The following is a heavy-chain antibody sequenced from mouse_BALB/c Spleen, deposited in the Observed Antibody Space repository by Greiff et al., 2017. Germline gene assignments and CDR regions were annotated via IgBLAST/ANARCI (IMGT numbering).Heavy chain of an antibody. J-gene: IGHJ4*01. CDR3: ARFPLYGFYYAMDY. CDR1: GDSITSGY. V-gene: IGHV3-8*02. CDR2: ISYSGST. Sequence: VQLQQSGPSLVKPSQTLSLTCSVTGDSITSGYWNWIRKFPGNKLEYMGYISYSGSTYYNPSLKSRISITRDTSKNQYYLQLNSVTTEDTATYYCARFPLYGFYYAMDYWGQGTSVTVSS. D-gene: IGHD1-1*02.